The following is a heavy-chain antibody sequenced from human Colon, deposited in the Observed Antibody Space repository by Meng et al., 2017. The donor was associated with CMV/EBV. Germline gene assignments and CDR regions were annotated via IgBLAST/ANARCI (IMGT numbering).Heavy chain of an antibody. V-gene: IGHV3-23*01. CDR2: ISGSGGST. J-gene: IGHJ4*02. D-gene: IGHD3-3*01. CDR3: AKDRHPYYDFWSGPSFDY. CDR1: GFTFSSYA. Sequence: GESLKISCVVSGFTFSSYAMSWVRQAPGKGLEWVSAISGSGGSTYYADSVKGRFTISRDNSKNTLYLQMNSLRAEDTAVYYCAKDRHPYYDFWSGPSFDYWGQGTLVTVSS.